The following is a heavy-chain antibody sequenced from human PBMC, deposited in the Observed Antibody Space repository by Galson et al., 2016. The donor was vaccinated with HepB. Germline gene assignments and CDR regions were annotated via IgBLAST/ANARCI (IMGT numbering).Heavy chain of an antibody. D-gene: IGHD2-15*01. CDR2: IIPLIGTA. CDR1: GGTFSSYA. V-gene: IGHV1-69*13. J-gene: IGHJ6*02. CDR3: ARGAKRWLMTPGPMDV. Sequence: SVKVSCKASGGTFSSYAISWVRQAPGQGLEWMGGIIPLIGTANYAQQFQGRVTITADESTSTAYMELSGLRSEDTAVYYCARGAKRWLMTPGPMDVWGQGTTVTVSS.